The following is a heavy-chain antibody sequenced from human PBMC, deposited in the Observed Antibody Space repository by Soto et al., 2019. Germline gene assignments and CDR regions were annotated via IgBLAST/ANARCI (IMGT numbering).Heavy chain of an antibody. Sequence: GESLRLSCRASEFTISSHWMHWVRQGPGEGLVWVSRVDNYGSGISYAESVKGRFTISRDTAKNTLYLQMDNLRPEDTAIYYCGTVFEYWGQGT. D-gene: IGHD4-4*01. CDR3: GTVFEY. V-gene: IGHV3-74*01. CDR1: EFTISSHW. J-gene: IGHJ4*02. CDR2: VDNYGSGI.